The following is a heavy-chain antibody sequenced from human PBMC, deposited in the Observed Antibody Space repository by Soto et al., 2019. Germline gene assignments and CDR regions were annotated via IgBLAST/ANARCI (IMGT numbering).Heavy chain of an antibody. CDR3: AKGYYGSGSYYNDGYMDV. V-gene: IGHV3-9*01. CDR1: GFTFDDYA. J-gene: IGHJ6*03. D-gene: IGHD3-10*01. CDR2: IRWNSGSI. Sequence: EVQLVESGGGLVQPGRSLRLSCAASGFTFDDYAMHWVRQAPGKGLEWVSGIRWNSGSIGYADSVKGRFTISRDNAKNSLYLQMNSLRAEDTALYYCAKGYYGSGSYYNDGYMDVWGKGTTVTVSS.